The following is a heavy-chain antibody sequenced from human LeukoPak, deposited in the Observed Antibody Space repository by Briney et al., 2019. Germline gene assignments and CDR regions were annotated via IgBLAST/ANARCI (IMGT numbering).Heavy chain of an antibody. J-gene: IGHJ6*02. CDR2: IIPIFGTA. CDR1: GGTFSSYA. V-gene: IGHV1-69*05. CDR3: ARDLRLHSSGWPRMDV. D-gene: IGHD6-19*01. Sequence: GASVKVSCKASGGTFSSYAISWVRQAPGQGLEWMGGIIPIFGTANYAQKFQGRVTITTDESTSTAYMELSSLRSEDTAVYYCARDLRLHSSGWPRMDVWGQGTTVTVSS.